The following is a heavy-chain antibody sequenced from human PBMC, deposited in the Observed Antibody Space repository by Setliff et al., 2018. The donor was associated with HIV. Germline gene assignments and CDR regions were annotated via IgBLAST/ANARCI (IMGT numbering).Heavy chain of an antibody. CDR3: ARSKTFYDFWGGYYTHGAFKI. Sequence: SEPLSLTCTVSGGSFTSRSYYWGWIRQPPGKGLEWIGSIFYSGITYYNPSLKSRVTISVDTSKNQFSLNLTSVTAADTAVYYCARSKTFYDFWGGYYTHGAFKIWGLGTMVTVSS. CDR2: IFYSGIT. CDR1: GGSFTSRSYY. V-gene: IGHV4-39*01. J-gene: IGHJ3*02. D-gene: IGHD3-3*01.